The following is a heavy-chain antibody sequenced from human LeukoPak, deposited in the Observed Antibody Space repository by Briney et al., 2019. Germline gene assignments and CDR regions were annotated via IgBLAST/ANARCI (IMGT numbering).Heavy chain of an antibody. CDR3: ARDSPYYYGSGSYGY. J-gene: IGHJ4*02. V-gene: IGHV3-53*01. CDR1: GFTVSSNY. Sequence: GGSLRLSCAASGFTVSSNYMSWVRQAPGKGLEWVSVIYSGGSTYYADSVKGRFTISRDNSKNTLYLQMNSLRAEDTAVYYCARDSPYYYGSGSYGYWGQGTLVTVSS. CDR2: IYSGGST. D-gene: IGHD3-10*01.